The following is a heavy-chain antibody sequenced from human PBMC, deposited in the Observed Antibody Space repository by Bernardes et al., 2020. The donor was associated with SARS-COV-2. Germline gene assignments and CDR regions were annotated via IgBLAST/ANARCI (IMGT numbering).Heavy chain of an antibody. Sequence: GGSLRLSCVGSGFTFSMFEMNWVRQAPGKGLEWVSHISSSGSTIYYADSVKGRFTISRDNAKESLFLQMNSLRAEDTAIYYCARMRSSWYHSFDSWGQGTLVTVSS. V-gene: IGHV3-48*03. CDR3: ARMRSSWYHSFDS. J-gene: IGHJ4*02. CDR2: ISSSGSTI. CDR1: GFTFSMFE. D-gene: IGHD6-13*01.